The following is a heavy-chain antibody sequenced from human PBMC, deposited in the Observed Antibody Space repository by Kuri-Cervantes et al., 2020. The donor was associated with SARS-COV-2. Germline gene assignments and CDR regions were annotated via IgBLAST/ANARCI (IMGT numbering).Heavy chain of an antibody. D-gene: IGHD2-2*01. CDR2: INSDGSST. J-gene: IGHJ5*02. CDR3: ARGAVVVVPAAMRWFDP. Sequence: GGSLRLSCAASGFTFSSYWMHWVRQAPGKGLVWVSRINSDGSSTSYADSVKGRFTISRDNAKNTLYLQMNSLRAEDTAVYYCARGAVVVVPAAMRWFDPWGQGTLVTVSS. CDR1: GFTFSSYW. V-gene: IGHV3-74*01.